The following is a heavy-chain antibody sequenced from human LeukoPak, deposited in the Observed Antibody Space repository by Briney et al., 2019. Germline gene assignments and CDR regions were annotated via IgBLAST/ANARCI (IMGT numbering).Heavy chain of an antibody. V-gene: IGHV1-46*01. Sequence: VASVKVSCKASGYTFTSHYMHWVRQAPGEGLEWMGIIHPSGGSTTYAQKFQGRVTMTTDTSTSTVCMELSSLRSEDTALYYCARITMTTSGWYFDLWGRGTLVTVSS. CDR3: ARITMTTSGWYFDL. J-gene: IGHJ2*01. D-gene: IGHD3-22*01. CDR1: GYTFTSHY. CDR2: IHPSGGST.